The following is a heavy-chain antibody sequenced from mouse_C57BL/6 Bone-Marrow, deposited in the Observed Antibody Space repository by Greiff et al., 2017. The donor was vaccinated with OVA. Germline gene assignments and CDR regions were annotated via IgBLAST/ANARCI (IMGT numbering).Heavy chain of an antibody. V-gene: IGHV1-55*01. J-gene: IGHJ2*01. CDR2: IYPGSGST. CDR1: GYTFTSYW. Sequence: QVQLQQPGAELVKPGASVKMSCKASGYTFTSYWITWVKQRPGQGLEWIGDIYPGSGSTTYTEKFKSMATLSVDTAYSTAYMQLSSLTSEDTAVYYCARSFVSPRPSYFDYWGPGTTLTVSS. CDR3: ARSFVSPRPSYFDY.